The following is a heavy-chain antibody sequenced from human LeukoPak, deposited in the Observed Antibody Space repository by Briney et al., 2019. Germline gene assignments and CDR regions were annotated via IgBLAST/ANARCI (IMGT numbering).Heavy chain of an antibody. J-gene: IGHJ5*02. Sequence: GGSLRLSCAASGLTLSSHAVTWVRQAPRKGLEWVSTISGSGVSTYYADSVKGRFTISRDNSKNTLYLQMNSLRAEDTAVYYCAKGSTGATGGWFDPWGQGTLVTVSS. CDR3: AKGSTGATGGWFDP. V-gene: IGHV3-23*01. CDR2: ISGSGVST. CDR1: GLTLSSHA. D-gene: IGHD1-1*01.